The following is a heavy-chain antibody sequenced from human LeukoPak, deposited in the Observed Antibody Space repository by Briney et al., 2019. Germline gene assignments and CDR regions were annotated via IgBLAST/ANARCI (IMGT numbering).Heavy chain of an antibody. Sequence: GGSLRLSRAASGFTFSSYSMSWVRQAPGKGLEWVSYISSSSSTIYYADSVKGRSTISRDNAKNSLYLQMNSLRAEDTAVYYCARDRTLIRWGQGTLVTVSS. CDR3: ARDRTLIR. CDR1: GFTFSSYS. J-gene: IGHJ4*02. V-gene: IGHV3-48*01. D-gene: IGHD3-22*01. CDR2: ISSSSSTI.